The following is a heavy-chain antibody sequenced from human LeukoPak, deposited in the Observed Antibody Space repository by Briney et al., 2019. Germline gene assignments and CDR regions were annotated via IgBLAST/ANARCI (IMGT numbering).Heavy chain of an antibody. D-gene: IGHD2-21*01. V-gene: IGHV3-21*01. Sequence: GGSLRLSCAASGFTFSSYSMNWVRQAPGKGLEWVSSISSSSSYIYYADSVKGRFTISRDNAKNSLYLQMNSLRAEDTAVYYCARDLKLLGNDAFDIWGQGTMVSV. CDR2: ISSSSSYI. J-gene: IGHJ3*02. CDR3: ARDLKLLGNDAFDI. CDR1: GFTFSSYS.